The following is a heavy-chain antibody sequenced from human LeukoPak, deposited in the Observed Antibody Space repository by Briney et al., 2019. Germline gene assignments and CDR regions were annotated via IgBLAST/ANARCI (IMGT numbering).Heavy chain of an antibody. CDR3: AKGTNWSPLDFDY. CDR1: GFTFSNFG. Sequence: GGPLRLSCAASGFTFSNFGIHWVRQAPGKGLEWVAVISYDGSNKYYADSVKGRFTISRDNAKNSLYLQIYSLRAEDTAVYYCAKGTNWSPLDFDYWGQGTLLTVSS. J-gene: IGHJ4*02. D-gene: IGHD1-20*01. V-gene: IGHV3-30*12. CDR2: ISYDGSNK.